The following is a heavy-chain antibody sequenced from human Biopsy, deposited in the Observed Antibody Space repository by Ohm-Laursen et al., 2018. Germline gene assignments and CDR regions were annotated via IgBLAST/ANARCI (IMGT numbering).Heavy chain of an antibody. CDR2: IYSSGRT. CDR1: GGSISDYF. CDR3: ARDAYGDYDTYY. J-gene: IGHJ6*03. Sequence: SQTLSLTWVVSGGSISDYFWSWIRQPADKGLEYIGRIYSSGRTFYNPSLKSRVTMSVATSDNQFSLKLSSVTAADTAVYFCARDAYGDYDTYY. D-gene: IGHD4-17*01. V-gene: IGHV4-4*07.